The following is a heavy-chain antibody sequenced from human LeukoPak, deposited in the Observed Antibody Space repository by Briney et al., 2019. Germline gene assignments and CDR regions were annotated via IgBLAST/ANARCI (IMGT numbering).Heavy chain of an antibody. V-gene: IGHV4-61*02. J-gene: IGHJ3*02. D-gene: IGHD2-15*01. Sequence: SETLSLTCTVSGGSISSGSYFWSWIRQPAGKVLEWIGRIYTSGSTNYNPSLKSRVTISVDTSKNQFSLKLSSVTAADTAVYYCASDRIEVDAFDIWGQGTMVTVSS. CDR1: GGSISSGSYF. CDR3: ASDRIEVDAFDI. CDR2: IYTSGST.